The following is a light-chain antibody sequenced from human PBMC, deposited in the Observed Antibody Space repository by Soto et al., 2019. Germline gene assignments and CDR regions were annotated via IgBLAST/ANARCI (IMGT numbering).Light chain of an antibody. CDR1: TSNIVNNF. Sequence: QSVLTQPPSVSAAPGETVTISCSGRTSNIVNNFVSWYRQFPGTAPQLLIHDNNKRPSGIPERFSGSKGGSSATLGITGLQTGDEALYYCGTWDYSLTAFVFGGGTKVTVL. V-gene: IGLV1-51*01. CDR3: GTWDYSLTAFV. CDR2: DNN. J-gene: IGLJ2*01.